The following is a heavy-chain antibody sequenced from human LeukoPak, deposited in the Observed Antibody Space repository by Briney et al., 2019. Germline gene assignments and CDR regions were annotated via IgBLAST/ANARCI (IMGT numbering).Heavy chain of an antibody. CDR1: GGSISSGGYY. D-gene: IGHD3-3*01. CDR2: IYYSGST. V-gene: IGHV4-31*03. J-gene: IGHJ4*02. CDR3: ARSSLFEVYFDY. Sequence: SETLSLTCTVSGGSISSGGYYWSWIRQHPGKGLEWIGYIYYSGSTYYNPSLKSRVTISVDTSKNQFSLKLSSVTAADTAVYYCARSSLFEVYFDYWGQGTLVTVSS.